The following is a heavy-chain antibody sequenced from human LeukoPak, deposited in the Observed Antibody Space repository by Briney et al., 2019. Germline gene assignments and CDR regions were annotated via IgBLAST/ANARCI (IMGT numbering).Heavy chain of an antibody. CDR3: AKWGDYDVLTGYYVSDY. Sequence: GGSLRLSCAASGFTFSNYAMSWVRQAPGKGLEWVSAITGSGGNTYYADSVRGRFTISRDNSKNTVFLQTNSLRAEDTAVYYCAKWGDYDVLTGYYVSDYWGQGTLVTVSS. J-gene: IGHJ4*02. CDR1: GFTFSNYA. CDR2: ITGSGGNT. V-gene: IGHV3-23*01. D-gene: IGHD3-9*01.